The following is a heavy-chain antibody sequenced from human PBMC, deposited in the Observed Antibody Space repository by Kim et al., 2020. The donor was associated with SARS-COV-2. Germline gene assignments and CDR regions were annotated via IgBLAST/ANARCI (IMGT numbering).Heavy chain of an antibody. Sequence: SETLSLTCTVSGGSISSSYWSWIRQTPGKELEWVGYIYNSVNTDYNPSLESRVTISIDTSKNPFSLNLNSVTAADTAIYYCARGPYSRPDYLDYWAQGILVTVSS. V-gene: IGHV4-59*01. CDR2: IYNSVNT. CDR3: ARGPYSRPDYLDY. D-gene: IGHD2-15*01. J-gene: IGHJ4*02. CDR1: GGSISSSY.